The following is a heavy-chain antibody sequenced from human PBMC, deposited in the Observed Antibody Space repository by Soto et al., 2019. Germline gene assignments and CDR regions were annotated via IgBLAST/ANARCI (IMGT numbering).Heavy chain of an antibody. V-gene: IGHV3-30*18. CDR1: GFTFSSYG. CDR2: ISYDGSNK. CDR3: AKDCPTEGSDDNGMDV. Sequence: QVQLVESGGGVVQPGRSLRLSCAASGFTFSSYGMHWVRQAPGKGLEWVAVISYDGSNKYYADSVKGRFTISRDNSKNTLYRQMNSLRAEDTAVYYCAKDCPTEGSDDNGMDVWGQGTTVTVSS. J-gene: IGHJ6*02. D-gene: IGHD3-22*01.